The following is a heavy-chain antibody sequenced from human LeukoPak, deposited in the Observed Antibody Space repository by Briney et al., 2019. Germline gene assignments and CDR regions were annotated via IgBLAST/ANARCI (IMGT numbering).Heavy chain of an antibody. J-gene: IGHJ4*02. CDR3: TRAQWRAFDH. D-gene: IGHD2-8*01. V-gene: IGHV6-1*01. CDR2: TYYRSKWYS. Sequence: SSQTLSLTCALSGDSFSSTGAAWNWIRQSPSRGLEWLGRTYYRSKWYSDYAISLNGRITINPDTSKNHFSLQLNSVTPEDTAIYFCTRAQWRAFDHWGQGTLVTVSS. CDR1: GDSFSSTGAA.